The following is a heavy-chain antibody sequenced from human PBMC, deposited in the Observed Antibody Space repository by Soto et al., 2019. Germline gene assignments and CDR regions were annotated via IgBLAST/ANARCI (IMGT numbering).Heavy chain of an antibody. Sequence: SETLSLTCAVSGGSISSGGYSWSWIRQPPGKGLEWIGYIYHSGSTYYNPSLKSRVTISADRSKNQFSLKLSSVTAADTAVYYCATHSIIYYYYGMDVWGQGTTVTVSS. J-gene: IGHJ6*02. D-gene: IGHD2-15*01. CDR1: GGSISSGGYS. V-gene: IGHV4-30-2*01. CDR2: IYHSGST. CDR3: ATHSIIYYYYGMDV.